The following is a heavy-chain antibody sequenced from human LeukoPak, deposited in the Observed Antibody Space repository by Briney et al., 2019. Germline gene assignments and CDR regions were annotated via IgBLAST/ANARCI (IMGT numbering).Heavy chain of an antibody. CDR1: GSTFTGYY. V-gene: IGHV1-2*02. CDR3: AATYYYDSSGLDY. D-gene: IGHD3-22*01. Sequence: GASVKVSCKASGSTFTGYYMHLVRQAPGPGLEWMGWINPNSGGTNYAQKVQGRVTMTRDTSISTAYMELSRLRSDDTAVYYCAATYYYDSSGLDYWGQGTLVTVSS. J-gene: IGHJ4*02. CDR2: INPNSGGT.